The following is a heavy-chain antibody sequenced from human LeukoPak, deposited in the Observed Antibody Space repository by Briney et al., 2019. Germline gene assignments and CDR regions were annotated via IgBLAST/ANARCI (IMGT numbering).Heavy chain of an antibody. J-gene: IGHJ6*02. Sequence: PSETLSLTCAVYGRSFSGYYWSWIRQPPGKGLEWLGEINHSGSTNYNPSLKSRVTISVDTSKNQFSLKLSSVTAADTAVYYCARGPVYYYYYYGMDVWGQGTTVTVSS. V-gene: IGHV4-34*01. CDR1: GRSFSGYY. CDR3: ARGPVYYYYYYGMDV. CDR2: INHSGST.